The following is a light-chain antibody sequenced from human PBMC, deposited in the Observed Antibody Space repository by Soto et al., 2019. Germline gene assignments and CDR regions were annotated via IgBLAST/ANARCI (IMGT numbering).Light chain of an antibody. CDR3: SSYAGSNTVV. CDR2: EVS. Sequence: QSVLTQPPSASGSPGQSVTISCTGTSSDVGGYNYVSWYLQHPGNAPKLMIYEVSKRPSGVPDRFSGSKSGHTASLTVSGLQAEDEADYYCSSYAGSNTVVFGGGTQLTVL. CDR1: SSDVGGYNY. V-gene: IGLV2-8*01. J-gene: IGLJ2*01.